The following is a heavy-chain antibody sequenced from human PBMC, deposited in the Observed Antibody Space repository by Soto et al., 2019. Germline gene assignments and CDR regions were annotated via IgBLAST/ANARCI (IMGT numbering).Heavy chain of an antibody. CDR2: FIPIFGTA. V-gene: IGHV1-69*01. CDR3: ARGWDHYDSSGLRTWFDP. J-gene: IGHJ5*02. Sequence: QVQLVQSGAEVKKPGSSVKVSCKASGGTFSDYGINWVRQAPGQGLEWMGGFIPIFGTANYAQKFQGRVTITADESTSTAYMELSSLRSEDTAVYYCARGWDHYDSSGLRTWFDPWGQGPLVTVSS. CDR1: GGTFSDYG. D-gene: IGHD3-22*01.